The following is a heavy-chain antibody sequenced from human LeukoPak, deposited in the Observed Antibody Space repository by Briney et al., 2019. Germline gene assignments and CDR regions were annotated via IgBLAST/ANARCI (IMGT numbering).Heavy chain of an antibody. V-gene: IGHV4-34*01. CDR1: GGSFSGYY. D-gene: IGHD6-13*01. J-gene: IGHJ4*02. CDR3: ARAAAAGGHYFDY. CDR2: INHSGSI. Sequence: SETLSLTCAVYGGSFSGYYWSWIRQPPGKGLEWIGEINHSGSINYNPSLKSRVTISVDTSKNQFSLKLSSVTAADTAVYYCARAAAAGGHYFDYWGQGTLVTVSS.